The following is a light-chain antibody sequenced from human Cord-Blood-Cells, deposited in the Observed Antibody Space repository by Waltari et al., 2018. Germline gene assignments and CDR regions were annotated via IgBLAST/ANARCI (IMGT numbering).Light chain of an antibody. Sequence: GERATLSCRASQSVSSSYLAWYQQKPGQAPRLLIYGASSRATGIPDRFSGSGSGTDFTLTNSRLEPEDFAVYYCQQYGSSPRTFGQGPKVEIK. CDR3: QQYGSSPRT. J-gene: IGKJ1*01. CDR1: QSVSSSY. V-gene: IGKV3-20*01. CDR2: GAS.